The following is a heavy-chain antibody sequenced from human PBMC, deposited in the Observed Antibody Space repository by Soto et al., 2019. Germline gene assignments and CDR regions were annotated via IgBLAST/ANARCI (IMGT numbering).Heavy chain of an antibody. Sequence: PSETLSLTCTVSGGSISSSSYYWGWIRQPPGKGLEWIGSIYYSGSTNYNPSLKSRVTISVDTSKNQFSLKLSSVTAADTAVYYCARKRYYGDYPYYYYYYGMDVWGQGTTVTVSS. D-gene: IGHD4-17*01. CDR1: GGSISSSSYY. CDR2: IYYSGST. J-gene: IGHJ6*02. CDR3: ARKRYYGDYPYYYYYYGMDV. V-gene: IGHV4-39*07.